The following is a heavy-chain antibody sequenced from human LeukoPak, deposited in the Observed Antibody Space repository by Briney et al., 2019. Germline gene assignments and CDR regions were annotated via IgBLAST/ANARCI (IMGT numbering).Heavy chain of an antibody. D-gene: IGHD2-2*01. CDR1: GFTFSSYW. CDR3: ARDIKDIVVVPAATSFDY. CDR2: IKQDGSEK. J-gene: IGHJ4*02. V-gene: IGHV3-7*01. Sequence: GGSLRLSCAASGFTFSSYWMSWVRQAPGKGLEWVANIKQDGSEKYYVDSVKGRFTISRDNAKNSLYLQMNSLRAEDTAVYYCARDIKDIVVVPAATSFDYWGQGTLVTVSS.